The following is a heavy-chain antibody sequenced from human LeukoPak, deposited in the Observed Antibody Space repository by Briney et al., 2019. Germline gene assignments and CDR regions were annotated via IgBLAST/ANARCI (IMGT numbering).Heavy chain of an antibody. CDR2: TYYRSKWYN. J-gene: IGHJ4*02. Sequence: KASQTLSLTCALSGDSFSSNSAAWNWIRQSPSRGLEWLGRTYYRSKWYNDYAVSVKSRITINPDTSKNQFSLQLNSVTPEDTAVYYCAREDEYSSGWFRYFDYWGQGTLVTVSS. V-gene: IGHV6-1*01. CDR3: AREDEYSSGWFRYFDY. D-gene: IGHD6-19*01. CDR1: GDSFSSNSAA.